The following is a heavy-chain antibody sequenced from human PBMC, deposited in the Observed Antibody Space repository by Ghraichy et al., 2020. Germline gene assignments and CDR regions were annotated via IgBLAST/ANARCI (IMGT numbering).Heavy chain of an antibody. J-gene: IGHJ4*02. V-gene: IGHV3-23*01. CDR3: AKAPGIQLWFAY. CDR1: GFTFSSYA. Sequence: GESLNISCAASGFTFSSYAMSWVRQAPGKGLEWVSAISGSGGSTYYADSVKGRFTISRDNSKNTLYLQMNSLRAEDTAVYYCAKAPGIQLWFAYWGQGTLVTVSS. CDR2: ISGSGGST. D-gene: IGHD5-18*01.